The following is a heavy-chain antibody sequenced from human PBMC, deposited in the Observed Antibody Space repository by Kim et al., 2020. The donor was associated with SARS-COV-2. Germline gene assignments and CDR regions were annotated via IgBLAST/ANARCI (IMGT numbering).Heavy chain of an antibody. J-gene: IGHJ6*02. CDR3: AKGYPYYDFWSGSDYGMDV. D-gene: IGHD3-3*01. Sequence: GRFTISRDNSKNTLYLQMNSLRAEDTAVYYCAKGYPYYDFWSGSDYGMDVWGQGTTVTVSS. V-gene: IGHV3-30*02.